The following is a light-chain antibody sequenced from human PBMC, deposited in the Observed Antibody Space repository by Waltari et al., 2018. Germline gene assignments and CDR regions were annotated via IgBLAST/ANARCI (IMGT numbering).Light chain of an antibody. Sequence: QSGLTQPPSASGTPGQRVIISCSGSTSNIVSNYVYWYQYVPGAAPKLLIYRNDQRPSGVPDRFSGSKSGASASLAISGLRSEDEAHYFCASWDESLSGFVVFGGGTKLTVL. V-gene: IGLV1-47*01. CDR3: ASWDESLSGFVV. CDR2: RND. CDR1: TSNIVSNY. J-gene: IGLJ2*01.